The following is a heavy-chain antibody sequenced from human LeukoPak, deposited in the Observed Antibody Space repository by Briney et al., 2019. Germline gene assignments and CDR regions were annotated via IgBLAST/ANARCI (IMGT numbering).Heavy chain of an antibody. CDR3: ARRYYGSGSYYPFDP. CDR2: IYYSGST. Sequence: SETLSLTCTVSGGSLSNYYWSWIRQPPGKGLEWIGYIYYSGSTNYNPSLKSRVTISVDTSKNQFSLKLSSVTAADTAVYYCARRYYGSGSYYPFDPWGQGTLVTVSS. V-gene: IGHV4-59*12. J-gene: IGHJ5*02. D-gene: IGHD3-10*01. CDR1: GGSLSNYY.